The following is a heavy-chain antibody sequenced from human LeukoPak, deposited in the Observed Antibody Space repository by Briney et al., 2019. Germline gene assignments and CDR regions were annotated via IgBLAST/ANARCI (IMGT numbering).Heavy chain of an antibody. Sequence: ASVKVSCKASGYTFTGCYMHCVRQAPGQGLEWMGWINPNSGGTNYAQKFQGRVTMTRDTSISTAYMELSRLRSDDTAVYYCARVKVRGVIPYNWFDPWGQGTLVTVSS. D-gene: IGHD3-10*01. J-gene: IGHJ5*02. CDR1: GYTFTGCY. V-gene: IGHV1-2*02. CDR3: ARVKVRGVIPYNWFDP. CDR2: INPNSGGT.